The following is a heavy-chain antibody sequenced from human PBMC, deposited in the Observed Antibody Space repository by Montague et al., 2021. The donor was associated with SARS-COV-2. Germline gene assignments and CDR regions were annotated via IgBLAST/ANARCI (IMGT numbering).Heavy chain of an antibody. V-gene: IGHV4-39*07. Sequence: SETLSLTCTVSGGAISSSSYYWGWIRQPPGKGLEWIGSIYYSWSTYYNPSLKSRVTISVDTSKNQFSLKLSSVTAADTAVYYCARDTRITMLVVVNRYGMDVWGQGTTVTVSS. J-gene: IGHJ6*02. CDR3: ARDTRITMLVVVNRYGMDV. CDR1: GGAISSSSYY. CDR2: IYYSWST. D-gene: IGHD3-22*01.